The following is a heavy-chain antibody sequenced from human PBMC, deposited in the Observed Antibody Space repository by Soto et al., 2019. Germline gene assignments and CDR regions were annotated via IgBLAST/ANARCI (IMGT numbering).Heavy chain of an antibody. V-gene: IGHV1-69*01. Sequence: QVQLVQSGAEVKKPGSSVKVSCKASGGTFSSYSINWVRQAPGQGLEWMGEIIPIFGTANYAQKFQGRVTITADESTSTAYMELSSLRSEDTAGYYCAREGGRHSGGIDYWGQGTLVTVSS. D-gene: IGHD1-26*01. J-gene: IGHJ4*02. CDR2: IIPIFGTA. CDR1: GGTFSSYS. CDR3: AREGGRHSGGIDY.